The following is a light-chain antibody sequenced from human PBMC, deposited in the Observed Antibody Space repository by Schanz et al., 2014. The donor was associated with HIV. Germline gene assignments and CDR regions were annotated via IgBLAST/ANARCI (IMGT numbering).Light chain of an antibody. J-gene: IGKJ1*01. CDR1: QGINNY. CDR2: AAS. Sequence: DIQMTQSPSSLSASVGDRVAITCRASQGINNYLAWYQQKPGTAPKLLIYAASTLQTGVPSRFSGSGSGTDFTLTISCLQSEDFATYYCQQYYTYPRTFGQGTKVEIK. V-gene: IGKV1-16*01. CDR3: QQYYTYPRT.